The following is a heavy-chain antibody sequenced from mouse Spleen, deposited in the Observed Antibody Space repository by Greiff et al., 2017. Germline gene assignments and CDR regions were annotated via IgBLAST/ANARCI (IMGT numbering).Heavy chain of an antibody. Sequence: QVQLKESGPELVKPGASVKISCKASGYAFSSSWMNWVKQRPGKGLEWIGRIYPGDGDTNYNGKFKGKATLTADKSSSTAYMQLSSLTSEDSAVYFCARGLLLGDYWGQGTSVTVSS. J-gene: IGHJ4*01. CDR1: GYAFSSSW. CDR2: IYPGDGDT. V-gene: IGHV1-82*01. D-gene: IGHD1-1*01. CDR3: ARGLLLGDY.